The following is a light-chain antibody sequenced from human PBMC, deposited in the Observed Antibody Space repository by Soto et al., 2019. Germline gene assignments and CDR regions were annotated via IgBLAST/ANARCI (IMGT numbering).Light chain of an antibody. Sequence: EIVLPQSPGTLSLSPGERATLSCRASQSFSSSYLAWYQQKPGQAPGLLISGASTRATGIPERFSGSGSGTDFTLAIRRLEPEDFAVYYCQQYGTSSWTFGQGNKVEIK. CDR2: GAS. J-gene: IGKJ1*01. CDR1: QSFSSSY. CDR3: QQYGTSSWT. V-gene: IGKV3-20*01.